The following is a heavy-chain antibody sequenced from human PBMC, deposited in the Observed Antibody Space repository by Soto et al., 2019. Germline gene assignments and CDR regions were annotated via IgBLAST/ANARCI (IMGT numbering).Heavy chain of an antibody. V-gene: IGHV1-3*01. Sequence: QVQLVQSGAEVKKPGASVKVSCKTSGYTFTSYAMHWVRQAPGQRLEWMGWINAGNGNTKYSQKFQGRVTITIDTSASTAYMELSSLRSEDTAIYYGARDLGGSPDYWGQGTLVTVSS. J-gene: IGHJ4*02. CDR1: GYTFTSYA. D-gene: IGHD5-12*01. CDR2: INAGNGNT. CDR3: ARDLGGSPDY.